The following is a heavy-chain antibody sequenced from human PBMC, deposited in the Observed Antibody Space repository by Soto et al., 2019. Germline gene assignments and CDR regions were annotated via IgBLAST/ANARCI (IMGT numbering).Heavy chain of an antibody. D-gene: IGHD3-10*01. J-gene: IGHJ6*02. Sequence: GGSLRLSCAAFGFTYNSYDMIWVRQVTGKGLEWIASMGGAGAREYSGSVKGRFIIPRDNAKNSLYLQMDSLRVADTGVYYCTRATFGVGMDLWGHGTPVTVSS. CDR2: MGGAGAR. CDR3: TRATFGVGMDL. CDR1: GFTYNSYD. V-gene: IGHV3-13*01.